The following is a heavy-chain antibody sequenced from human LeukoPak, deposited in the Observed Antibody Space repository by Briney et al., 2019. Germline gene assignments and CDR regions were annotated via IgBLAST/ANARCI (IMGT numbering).Heavy chain of an antibody. J-gene: IGHJ6*02. V-gene: IGHV1-69*04. CDR2: IIPVLGIA. D-gene: IGHD6-19*01. CDR3: ASAPYSSGWYIGSYYYYGMDV. Sequence: SVKVSCKASGGTFSSYAISWVRQAPGQGLEWMGRIIPVLGIANYAQKFQGRVTITADKSTSTAYMELSSLRSEDTAVYYCASAPYSSGWYIGSYYYYGMDVWGQGTTVTVSS. CDR1: GGTFSSYA.